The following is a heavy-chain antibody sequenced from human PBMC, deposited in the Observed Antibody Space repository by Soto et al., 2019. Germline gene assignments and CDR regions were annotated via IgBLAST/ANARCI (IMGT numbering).Heavy chain of an antibody. CDR2: INQDGSEK. V-gene: IGHV3-7*04. Sequence: EVHLVESGGGLVQTGGSLRLSCAIFESTVSRDWMNWVRQAPGKGLEWVAHINQDGSEKYYVDSVKGRFTISRDNAKKSLFLQMNSWGPADTAMYYCSGGVGDAFWGQGTLVTVSS. CDR1: ESTVSRDW. J-gene: IGHJ4*02. CDR3: SGGVGDAF. D-gene: IGHD1-26*01.